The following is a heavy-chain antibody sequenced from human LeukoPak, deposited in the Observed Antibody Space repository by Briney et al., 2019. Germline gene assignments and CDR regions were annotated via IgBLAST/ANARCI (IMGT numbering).Heavy chain of an antibody. D-gene: IGHD2-2*02. CDR1: GHTLSEVS. Sequence: ASVKVSCKVSGHTLSEVSMHWVRQAPGQGLEWVGGFDPRGGETVLAQKFQGRVTLTEDTSADTSSIELRSLRSEDTVVYYCATSDRQFCSPSSCYMPFDFWGRGTLVTVSS. CDR2: FDPRGGET. J-gene: IGHJ4*02. V-gene: IGHV1-24*01. CDR3: ATSDRQFCSPSSCYMPFDF.